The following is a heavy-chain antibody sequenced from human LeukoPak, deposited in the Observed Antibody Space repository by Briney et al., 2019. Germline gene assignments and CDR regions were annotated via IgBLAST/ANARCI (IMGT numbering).Heavy chain of an antibody. V-gene: IGHV3-48*01. D-gene: IGHD1-26*01. J-gene: IGHJ4*02. Sequence: PGGSLRLSCAASGFSFSSYSMNWVRQAPGKGLEWVSYISSSSRTIYYADSVKGRFTISRDNAKNSLYLQMSSLKTEDTALYYCARARYSANDYSDYWGQGTLVTVSS. CDR1: GFSFSSYS. CDR3: ARARYSANDYSDY. CDR2: ISSSSRTI.